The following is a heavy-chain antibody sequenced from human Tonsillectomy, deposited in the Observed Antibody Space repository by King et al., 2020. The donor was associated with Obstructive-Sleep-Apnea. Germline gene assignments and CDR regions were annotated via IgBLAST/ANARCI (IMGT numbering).Heavy chain of an antibody. J-gene: IGHJ4*02. CDR1: GLTFRNYS. D-gene: IGHD2-2*01. V-gene: IGHV3-48*04. CDR3: ATDGSGYCSDTSCSFRWYFLDY. Sequence: VQLVESGGGLVQPGGSLRLSCAASGLTFRNYSMHWVRQAPGKGLEWVSYINSDSSSRFYADSVKGRFTISRDNAKNSLSLQMNSLRAEDTAVYYCATDGSGYCSDTSCSFRWYFLDYWGQGTLVTVSS. CDR2: INSDSSSR.